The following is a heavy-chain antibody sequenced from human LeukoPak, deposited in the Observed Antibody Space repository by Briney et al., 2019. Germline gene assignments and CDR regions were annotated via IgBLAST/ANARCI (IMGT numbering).Heavy chain of an antibody. J-gene: IGHJ4*02. Sequence: PSETLSLTCTVSGGSISSYYWSWIRQPPGKGLEWIGYIYYSGSTYYNPSLKSRVTISVDTSKNQFSLKLSSVTAADTAVYYCARVSYGGIDYRGQGTLVTVSS. V-gene: IGHV4-59*08. D-gene: IGHD4-23*01. CDR2: IYYSGST. CDR3: ARVSYGGIDY. CDR1: GGSISSYY.